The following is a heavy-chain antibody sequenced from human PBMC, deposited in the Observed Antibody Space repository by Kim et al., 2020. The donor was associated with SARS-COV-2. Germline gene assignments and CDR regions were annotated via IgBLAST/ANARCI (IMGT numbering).Heavy chain of an antibody. Sequence: SETLSLTCTVSDDSISSYSWSWIRQPPGKRLEWIGFIYYSGSTNYNPSLESRVTILVDTSKSQFSLKLSSLTAADTAVYYCARGGSSWYFDYWGQGILVTVSS. CDR2: IYYSGST. CDR1: DDSISSYS. D-gene: IGHD6-13*01. V-gene: IGHV4-59*01. J-gene: IGHJ4*02. CDR3: ARGGSSWYFDY.